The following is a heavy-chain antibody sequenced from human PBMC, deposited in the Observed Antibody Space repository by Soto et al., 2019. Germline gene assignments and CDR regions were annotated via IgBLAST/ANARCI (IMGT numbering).Heavy chain of an antibody. D-gene: IGHD6-19*01. CDR3: ARVGIAVAGRVHYYGMDV. CDR2: IWYDGSNK. J-gene: IGHJ6*02. CDR1: GFTFSSYG. V-gene: IGHV3-33*01. Sequence: LRLSCAASGFTFSSYGMHWVRQAPGKGLEWVAVIWYDGSNKYYADSVKGRFTISRDNSKNTLYLQMNSLRAEDTAVYYCARVGIAVAGRVHYYGMDVWGQGTTVTVSS.